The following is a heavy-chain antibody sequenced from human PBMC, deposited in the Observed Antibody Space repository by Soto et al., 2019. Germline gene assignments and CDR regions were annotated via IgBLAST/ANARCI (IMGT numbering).Heavy chain of an antibody. Sequence: PSDTLSLTCGVSGDTISTGGYSWAWILHPPGKALEWIGHTYHSGNPYYNPSLKSRVIISVDRSKNQFSLKLSSVTAADTAVYYCSRRYGSAFDIWGQRTMVTVSS. D-gene: IGHD1-26*01. CDR2: TYHSGNP. CDR3: SRRYGSAFDI. CDR1: GDTISTGGYS. V-gene: IGHV4-30-2*01. J-gene: IGHJ3*02.